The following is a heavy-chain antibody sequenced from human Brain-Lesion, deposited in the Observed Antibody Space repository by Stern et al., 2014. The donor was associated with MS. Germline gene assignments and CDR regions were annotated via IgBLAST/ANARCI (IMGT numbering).Heavy chain of an antibody. V-gene: IGHV4-30-4*08. J-gene: IGHJ5*02. Sequence: QVQLVESGSVLVKPSQTLPFTCSVSGYSIPRAAFSWTLTRQAPGEGLVWIGYMYYGESPLSSPSLRSRVNISVDTSKNQFSLRLNSVTAADTAVYYCARGRSRVHPPLDPWGQGTLVTVSS. D-gene: IGHD2-2*01. CDR2: MYYGESP. CDR3: ARGRSRVHPPLDP. CDR1: GYSIPRAAFS.